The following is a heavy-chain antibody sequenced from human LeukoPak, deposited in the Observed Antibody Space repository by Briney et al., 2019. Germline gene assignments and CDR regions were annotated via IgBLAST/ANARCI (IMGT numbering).Heavy chain of an antibody. CDR2: ISAYNGNT. Sequence: ASVKVSCKASGYTFTSYGISWVRQAPGQGLEWMGWISAYNGNTNYAQKLQGRVTMTTDTSTSTAYMELRSLRSDDTAVYYCARDEAGGDIVVVPAAIKDQYYYYGMDVWGQGTTVTVSS. CDR3: ARDEAGGDIVVVPAAIKDQYYYYGMDV. CDR1: GYTFTSYG. V-gene: IGHV1-18*01. J-gene: IGHJ6*02. D-gene: IGHD2-2*02.